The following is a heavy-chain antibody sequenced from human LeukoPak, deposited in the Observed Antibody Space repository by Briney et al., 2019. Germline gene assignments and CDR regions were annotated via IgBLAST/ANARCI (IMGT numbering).Heavy chain of an antibody. D-gene: IGHD2-21*02. CDR3: AKEEGIRCGGDRPCDQ. CDR1: GFRIFLYS. Sequence: GLSLRLSCEVSGFRIFLYSIHWGRQAPGEGLGWVSMMSFDESDKRYEDSVRGRVSGYRDTSKNTAYLQMDSLRPEHTGLYCCAKEEGIRCGGDRPCDQWGQRTLDTVSS. J-gene: IGHJ4*02. V-gene: IGHV3-30*18. CDR2: MSFDESDK.